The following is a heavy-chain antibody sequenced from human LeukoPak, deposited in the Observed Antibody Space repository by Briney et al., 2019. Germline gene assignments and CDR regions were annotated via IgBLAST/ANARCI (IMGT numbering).Heavy chain of an antibody. CDR2: INPGNGNT. V-gene: IGHV1-3*01. D-gene: IGHD6-13*01. J-gene: IGHJ4*02. CDR3: ARGAGNSWFDD. CDR1: VYTFTRYT. Sequence: GASVKVSCKASVYTFTRYTIHWVRQAPGQRLEWMGWINPGNGNTQCSQNFQGRVTMTRDTSATTAYMELSSLDSEDTAVYYCARGAGNSWFDDWGQGTLVTVSS.